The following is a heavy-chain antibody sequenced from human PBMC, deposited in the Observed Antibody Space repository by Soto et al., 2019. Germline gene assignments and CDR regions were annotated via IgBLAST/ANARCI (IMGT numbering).Heavy chain of an antibody. CDR1: GYTFTSYG. J-gene: IGHJ5*02. Sequence: ASVKVSCKASGYTFTSYGISWVRQAPGQGLEWMGWISAFNGNTNYAQKLQGRVTMTTDTPTRTVYMELRSLSSYDTAVYYCARDVLRYFDWVGWFDPWGQGALVTVSS. CDR2: ISAFNGNT. D-gene: IGHD3-9*01. CDR3: ARDVLRYFDWVGWFDP. V-gene: IGHV1-18*04.